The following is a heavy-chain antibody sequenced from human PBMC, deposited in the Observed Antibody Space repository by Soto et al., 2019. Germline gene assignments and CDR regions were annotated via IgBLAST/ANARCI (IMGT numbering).Heavy chain of an antibody. CDR2: IWYDGSNK. CDR3: ATSRYPYCSGGSCRLDY. Sequence: LRLSCAASGFTFSSYGMHWVRQAPGKGLEWVAVIWYDGSNKYYADSVKGRFTISRDNSKNTLYLQMNSLRAEDTAVYYCATSRYPYCSGGSCRLDYWGQGTLVTVSS. CDR1: GFTFSSYG. J-gene: IGHJ4*02. D-gene: IGHD2-15*01. V-gene: IGHV3-33*01.